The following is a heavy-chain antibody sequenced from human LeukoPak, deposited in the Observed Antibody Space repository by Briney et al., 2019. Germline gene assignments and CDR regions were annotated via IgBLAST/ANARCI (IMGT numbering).Heavy chain of an antibody. CDR2: IYYSGST. Sequence: SETLSLTCTVSGGSISSYYWSWIRQPPGKGLEWMGDIYYSGSTNYNSSLKSRVTISVDTSKKQFSLKLSSVTAADTAVYYCARKRRAYYYDSSGYYAAYGSFDYWGQGTLVTVSS. CDR1: GGSISSYY. J-gene: IGHJ4*02. CDR3: ARKRRAYYYDSSGYYAAYGSFDY. V-gene: IGHV4-59*12. D-gene: IGHD3-22*01.